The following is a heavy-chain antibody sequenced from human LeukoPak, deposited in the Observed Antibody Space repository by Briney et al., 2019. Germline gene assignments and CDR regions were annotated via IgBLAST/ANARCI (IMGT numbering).Heavy chain of an antibody. CDR1: GGSISSTSYY. Sequence: SETLSLTCIVSGGSISSTSYYWGWIRQSPGKGLEWIGSIHYRGTTYYNPSLLSRGTISVDTSKNQFSLKLNSVTAADTAVYFCAREGSGYSTNFDYWGQGTLVTVSS. D-gene: IGHD3-3*01. CDR2: IHYRGTT. CDR3: AREGSGYSTNFDY. V-gene: IGHV4-39*07. J-gene: IGHJ4*02.